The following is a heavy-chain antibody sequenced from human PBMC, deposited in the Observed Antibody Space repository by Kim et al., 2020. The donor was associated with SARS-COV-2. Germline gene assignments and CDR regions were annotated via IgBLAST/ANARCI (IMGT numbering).Heavy chain of an antibody. D-gene: IGHD3-10*01. CDR3: AKDRMVRGVIPAYYFDY. J-gene: IGHJ4*02. V-gene: IGHV3-23*01. Sequence: VKGRFNISRHKYKNTLYLQMNSLRAEDTAVYYCAKDRMVRGVIPAYYFDYWGQGTLVTVSS.